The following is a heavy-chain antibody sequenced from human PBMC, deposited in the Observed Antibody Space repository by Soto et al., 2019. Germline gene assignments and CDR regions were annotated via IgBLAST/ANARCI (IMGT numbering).Heavy chain of an antibody. D-gene: IGHD6-13*01. CDR2: IYYSGST. V-gene: IGHV4-39*01. J-gene: IGHJ4*02. Sequence: PSETLSLTCTVSGGSISSSSYYWGWIRQPPGKGLEWIGSIYYSGSTYYNPSLKSRVTISVDTSKNQFSLKLSSVTAADTAVYYCARQRSSSWSNPGGIDYWGQGTLVTVS. CDR3: ARQRSSSWSNPGGIDY. CDR1: GGSISSSSYY.